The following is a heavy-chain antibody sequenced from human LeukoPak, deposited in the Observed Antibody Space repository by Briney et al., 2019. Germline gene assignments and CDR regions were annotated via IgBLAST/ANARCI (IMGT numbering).Heavy chain of an antibody. Sequence: ASVRVSCKASGYNLNTYHMHWVRQPPEQGLEWMGIITSTGTTTICAQKFQGRVTMTSDTSTSTVYMDLSSLRSDDTAVYYCATEYVRTHYFDWWGQGTLVTVSS. D-gene: IGHD3-16*01. J-gene: IGHJ4*02. V-gene: IGHV1-46*02. CDR2: ITSTGTTT. CDR3: ATEYVRTHYFDW. CDR1: GYNLNTYH.